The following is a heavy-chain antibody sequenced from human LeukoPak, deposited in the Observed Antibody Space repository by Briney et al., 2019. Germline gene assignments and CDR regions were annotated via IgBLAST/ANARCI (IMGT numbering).Heavy chain of an antibody. Sequence: PGGSLRLSCSASGFTFSSYAMHWVRQAPGKGLEYVSAITSNGDNTYYADSVKGRFTISRDNAKNSLYLQMNRLRDEDTAVYYCARDTTSNWYWINWGQGTLVTVSS. J-gene: IGHJ4*02. CDR3: ARDTTSNWYWIN. CDR1: GFTFSSYA. D-gene: IGHD6-13*01. V-gene: IGHV3-64*04. CDR2: ITSNGDNT.